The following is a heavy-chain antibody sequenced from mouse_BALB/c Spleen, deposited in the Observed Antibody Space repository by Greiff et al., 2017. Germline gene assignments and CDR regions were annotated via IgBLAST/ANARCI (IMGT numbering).Heavy chain of an antibody. V-gene: IGHV1-20*02. CDR2: INPYNGDT. CDR3: ARSYYGSSPLDY. J-gene: IGHJ2*01. D-gene: IGHD1-1*01. CDR1: GYSFTGYF. Sequence: VHVKQSGPELVKPGASVKISCKASGYSFTGYFMNWVMQSHGKSLEWIGRINPYNGDTFYNQKFKGKATLTVDKSSSTAHMELRSLASEDSAVYYCARSYYGSSPLDYWGQGTTLTVAS.